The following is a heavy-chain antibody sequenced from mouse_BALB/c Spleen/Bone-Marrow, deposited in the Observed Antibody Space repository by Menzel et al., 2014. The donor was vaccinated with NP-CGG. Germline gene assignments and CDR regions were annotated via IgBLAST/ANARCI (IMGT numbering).Heavy chain of an antibody. J-gene: IGHJ3*01. D-gene: IGHD2-12*01. CDR1: GFTFSSFG. Sequence: EVNVVESGGGLVQPGGSRKLSCAASGFTFSSFGMYWVRQAPEKGLEWVAYISSGSSTIYYADTVKGRFTISRDNPKNTLFLQMTSLRSEDTAMYYCARELLAYWGQGTLVTVSA. CDR2: ISSGSSTI. V-gene: IGHV5-17*02. CDR3: ARELLAY.